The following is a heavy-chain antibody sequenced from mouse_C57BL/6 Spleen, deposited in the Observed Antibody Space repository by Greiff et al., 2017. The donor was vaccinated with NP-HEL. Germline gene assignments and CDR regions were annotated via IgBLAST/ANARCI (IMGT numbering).Heavy chain of an antibody. CDR1: GFTFSDYG. Sequence: EVMLVESGGGLVKPGGSLKLSCAASGFTFSDYGMHWVRQAPEKGLEWVAYLSSGSSHLYYPDTVKGRFTISRDNAQNTLVLQMTSLRTEDTAMYYCAREGTYSNYVYYAMDYWGQGTSVTVSS. CDR2: LSSGSSHL. J-gene: IGHJ4*01. D-gene: IGHD2-5*01. CDR3: AREGTYSNYVYYAMDY. V-gene: IGHV5-17*01.